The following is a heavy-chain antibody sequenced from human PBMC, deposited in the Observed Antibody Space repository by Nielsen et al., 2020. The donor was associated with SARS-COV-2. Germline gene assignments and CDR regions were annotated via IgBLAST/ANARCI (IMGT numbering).Heavy chain of an antibody. D-gene: IGHD1-26*01. J-gene: IGHJ4*02. V-gene: IGHV3-11*05. CDR3: AKVRGPWELLWGLFDY. CDR1: GFTFSDYY. CDR2: ISSSSSYT. Sequence: LKISCAASGFTFSDYYMSWIRQAPGKGLEWVSYISSSSSYTNYADSVKGRFTISRDNAKNSLYLQMNSLRAEDTAVYYCAKVRGPWELLWGLFDYWGQGTLVTVSS.